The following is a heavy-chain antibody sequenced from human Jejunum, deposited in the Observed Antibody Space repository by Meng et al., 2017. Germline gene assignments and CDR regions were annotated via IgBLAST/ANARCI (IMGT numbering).Heavy chain of an antibody. CDR2: IYRSGST. CDR1: GASISSSTW. Sequence: QVQLQESGPRLFKPSGTLSLPCAVPGASISSSTWWSWVRQPPGKGLEWIGEIYRSGSTYYNPSLKSRVTISVDKSNNQFSLKLSSVTAADTAVYYCARDSTNTLGSQTYYFDYWGQGTLVTVSS. CDR3: ARDSTNTLGSQTYYFDY. V-gene: IGHV4-4*02. J-gene: IGHJ4*02. D-gene: IGHD2-2*02.